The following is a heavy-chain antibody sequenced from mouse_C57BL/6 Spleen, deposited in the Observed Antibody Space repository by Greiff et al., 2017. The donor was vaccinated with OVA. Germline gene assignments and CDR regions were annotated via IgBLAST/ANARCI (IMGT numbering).Heavy chain of an antibody. CDR2: IWGVGST. V-gene: IGHV2-6*01. D-gene: IGHD1-1*01. Sequence: VQVVESGPGLVAPSQSLSITCTVSGFSLTSYGVDWVRQSPGKGLEWLGVIWGVGSTNYNSALKSRLSISKDNSKSQVFLKMNSLQTDDTAMYYCARRGFYYGSSYAMDYWGQGTSVTVSS. CDR1: GFSLTSYG. CDR3: ARRGFYYGSSYAMDY. J-gene: IGHJ4*01.